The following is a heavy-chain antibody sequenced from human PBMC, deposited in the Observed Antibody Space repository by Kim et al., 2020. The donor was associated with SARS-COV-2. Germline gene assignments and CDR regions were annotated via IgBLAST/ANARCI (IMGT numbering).Heavy chain of an antibody. J-gene: IGHJ4*02. CDR3: ARVLDPLWSSGHFDY. Sequence: ADSVKGRFTSSRDNSKNTRFLQMNSLTTEDTGVYYCARVLDPLWSSGHFDYWGQGTQVTVSS. V-gene: IGHV3-30*01. D-gene: IGHD2-21*01.